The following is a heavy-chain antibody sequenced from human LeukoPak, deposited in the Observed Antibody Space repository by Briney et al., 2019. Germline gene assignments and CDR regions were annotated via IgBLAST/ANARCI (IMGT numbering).Heavy chain of an antibody. CDR2: IKEDGSEK. D-gene: IGHD3-9*01. V-gene: IGHV3-7*03. CDR1: RFTFSSYW. CDR3: AKAANYDILTGYYLDY. J-gene: IGHJ4*02. Sequence: GGSLRLSCAASRFTFSSYWMSWVRQAPGKGLEWVANIKEDGSEKYYVDSVKGRFTISRDNSKNTLYLQMNNLRAEDTAIYYCAKAANYDILTGYYLDYWGQGTLVTVSS.